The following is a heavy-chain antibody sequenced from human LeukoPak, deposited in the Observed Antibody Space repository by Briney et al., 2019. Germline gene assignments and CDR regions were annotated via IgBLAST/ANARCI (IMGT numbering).Heavy chain of an antibody. CDR1: GYTFTSYG. Sequence: ASVEVSCKASGYTFTSYGISWVRQAPGQGLEWMGWISAYNGNTNYAQKLQGRVTMTTDTSTSTAYMELRSLRSDDTAVYYCARPIVAAGSNWFDPWGQGTLVTVSS. CDR3: ARPIVAAGSNWFDP. D-gene: IGHD6-13*01. J-gene: IGHJ5*02. V-gene: IGHV1-18*01. CDR2: ISAYNGNT.